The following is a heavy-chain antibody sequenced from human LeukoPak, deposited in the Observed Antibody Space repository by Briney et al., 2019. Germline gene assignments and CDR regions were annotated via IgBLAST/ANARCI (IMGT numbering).Heavy chain of an antibody. CDR1: GYTFTGYY. J-gene: IGHJ4*02. V-gene: IGHV1-2*06. Sequence: ASVKVSCKASGYTFTGYYVHWVRQAPGQGLEWMGRINPNSGDTNYAQKFQGRVTMTRDTSISTAYMELSRLRSDDTAVYYCARDALIEMATMGDYWGQGTLVTVSS. CDR2: INPNSGDT. D-gene: IGHD5-24*01. CDR3: ARDALIEMATMGDY.